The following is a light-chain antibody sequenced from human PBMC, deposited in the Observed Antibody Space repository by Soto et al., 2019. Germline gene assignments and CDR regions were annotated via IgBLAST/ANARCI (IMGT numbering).Light chain of an antibody. J-gene: IGKJ1*01. CDR2: GAS. Sequence: SPATLSVSPGERATLSCRGSQSVSSSYLGWYQQKPGQAPRLLIYGASSRATGIPDRFSGSGSGTDFTLTISRLEPEDFAVYYCQQYGNSPPTFGQGTKVDIK. CDR1: QSVSSSY. CDR3: QQYGNSPPT. V-gene: IGKV3-20*01.